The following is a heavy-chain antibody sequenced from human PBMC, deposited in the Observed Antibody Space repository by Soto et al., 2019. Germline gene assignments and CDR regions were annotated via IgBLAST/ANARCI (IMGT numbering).Heavy chain of an antibody. CDR1: GGTFSSYA. Sequence: QVQLVQSGAEVKKPGSSVKVSCKASGGTFSSYAISWVRQAPGQGLEWMGGIIPIFGTANYAQKFQGRVTITADESTSTAYMELSSLRSEDTAVYYCASSDIVATPGIAAAGTSFDYWGQGTLVTVSS. CDR2: IIPIFGTA. D-gene: IGHD6-13*01. J-gene: IGHJ4*02. V-gene: IGHV1-69*12. CDR3: ASSDIVATPGIAAAGTSFDY.